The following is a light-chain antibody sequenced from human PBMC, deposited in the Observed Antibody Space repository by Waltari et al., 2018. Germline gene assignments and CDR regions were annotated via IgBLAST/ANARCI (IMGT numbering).Light chain of an antibody. CDR2: DAS. V-gene: IGKV3-20*01. J-gene: IGKJ1*01. CDR1: QSVSKY. CDR3: QKHETLPAT. Sequence: EVVLTQSPGTLSLSPGERATLSCRASQSVSKYLAWYQQKPGQAPRLLIYDASTRATGIPDRFSGSGWGTDFSLTISRLEPEDFAVYYCQKHETLPATFGQGTKVQMK.